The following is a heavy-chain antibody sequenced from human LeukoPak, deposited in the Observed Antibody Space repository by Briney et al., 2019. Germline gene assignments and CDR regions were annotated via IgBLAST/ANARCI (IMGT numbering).Heavy chain of an antibody. CDR1: GGSTSSYY. CDR2: IYYSGST. V-gene: IGHV4-59*08. CDR3: ARHFKSGSYSYYYYGMDV. D-gene: IGHD1-26*01. Sequence: SETLSLTCTVSGGSTSSYYWSWIRQPPGKGLEWIGYIYYSGSTNYNPSLKSRVTISVDTSKNQFSLKLSSVTAADTAVYYCARHFKSGSYSYYYYGMDVWGQGTTVTVSS. J-gene: IGHJ6*02.